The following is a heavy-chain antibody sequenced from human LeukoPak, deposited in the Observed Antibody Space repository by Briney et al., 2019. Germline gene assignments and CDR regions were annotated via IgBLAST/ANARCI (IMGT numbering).Heavy chain of an antibody. CDR1: GVSISSTSNQ. J-gene: IGHJ6*03. Sequence: SETLSLTCTVSGVSISSTSNQWGWIRQPPGKGLEWIGSIYYSGNTHYNPSLRSRVTISVDTSKNQFSLRLRSVTAADTAVYYCARAINGVIILYYFYYMDVWGKGTTVTVSS. CDR2: IYYSGNT. CDR3: ARAINGVIILYYFYYMDV. V-gene: IGHV4-39*07. D-gene: IGHD3-10*01.